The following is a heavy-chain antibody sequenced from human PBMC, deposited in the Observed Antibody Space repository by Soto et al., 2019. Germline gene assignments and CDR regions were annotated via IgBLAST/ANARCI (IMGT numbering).Heavy chain of an antibody. J-gene: IGHJ4*02. Sequence: QVQLQESGPGLVKPSETLSLTCTVSGGSISSYYWSWIRQPPGKGLEWIGYIYYSGSTNYNPSLTSRVTLSVDTSKNQFSLKLSSVTAADTAVYYCARGIQLFDYWGQGTLVTVSS. CDR2: IYYSGST. CDR1: GGSISSYY. V-gene: IGHV4-59*01. D-gene: IGHD5-18*01. CDR3: ARGIQLFDY.